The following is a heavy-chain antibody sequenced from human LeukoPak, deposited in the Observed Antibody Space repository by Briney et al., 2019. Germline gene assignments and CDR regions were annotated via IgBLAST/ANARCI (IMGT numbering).Heavy chain of an antibody. V-gene: IGHV4-34*01. Sequence: SETLSLTCAVYGGSFSGYYWSWIRQPPGKGLEWIGEINHSGSTNYDPSLKSRVTISVDTSKNQFSLKLSSVTAADTAVYYCARAPRRYGSGSTHRYYYYGMDVWGKGTTVTVSS. J-gene: IGHJ6*04. CDR3: ARAPRRYGSGSTHRYYYYGMDV. CDR2: INHSGST. CDR1: GGSFSGYY. D-gene: IGHD3-10*01.